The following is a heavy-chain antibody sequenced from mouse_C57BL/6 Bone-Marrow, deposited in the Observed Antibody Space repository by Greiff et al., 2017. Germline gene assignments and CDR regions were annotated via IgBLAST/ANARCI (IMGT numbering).Heavy chain of an antibody. V-gene: IGHV5-6*01. D-gene: IGHD1-1*01. J-gene: IGHJ2*01. CDR1: GFTFSSYG. CDR3: ARGGVVATNYFDY. CDR2: ISSGGSYT. Sequence: EVKLMESGGDLVKPGGSLKLSCAASGFTFSSYGMSWVRQTPDKRLEWVATISSGGSYTYYPDSVKGRFTISRDNAKNTLYLQMSRLKSEDTAMYYCARGGVVATNYFDYWGQGTTLTVSS.